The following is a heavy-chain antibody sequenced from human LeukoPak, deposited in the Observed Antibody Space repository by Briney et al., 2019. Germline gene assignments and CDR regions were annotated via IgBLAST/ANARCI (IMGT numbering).Heavy chain of an antibody. D-gene: IGHD2-2*01. V-gene: IGHV3-30*04. CDR1: GFTFSSYA. J-gene: IGHJ4*02. CDR2: ISYDGNNK. CDR3: ARLTSPAASDF. Sequence: GGSLRLSCAASGFTFSSYAMGWVRQAPGKGLEWVAVISYDGNNKYYADSVKGRFTISRDNSKNTLYVQMNSLRAEDTAVYYCARLTSPAASDFWGRGTLVTVSS.